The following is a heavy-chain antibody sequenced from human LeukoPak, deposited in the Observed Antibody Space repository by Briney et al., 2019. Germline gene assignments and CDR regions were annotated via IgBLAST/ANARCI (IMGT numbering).Heavy chain of an antibody. CDR2: IYYSGST. D-gene: IGHD6-19*01. CDR1: GDSISSYY. Sequence: SETLSLTCTVSGDSISSYYWSWIRQPPGKGLEWIGYIYYSGSTNYNPSLKSRVAISVDTSKNQFSLKLSSVTAADTAVYYCARRTGYSSGWRYYYYYYMDVWGKGTTVTISS. V-gene: IGHV4-59*01. J-gene: IGHJ6*03. CDR3: ARRTGYSSGWRYYYYYYMDV.